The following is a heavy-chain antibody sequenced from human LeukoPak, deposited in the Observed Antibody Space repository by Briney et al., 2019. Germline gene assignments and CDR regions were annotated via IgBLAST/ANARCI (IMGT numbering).Heavy chain of an antibody. V-gene: IGHV3-7*01. Sequence: GGSLRLSCAASGFTFSSYWMSWVRQAPGKGLEGVANIKQDGSEKYYVDSVKGRFTISRDNAKNSLYLQMNSLRAEDTAVYYCARDHASQMVAARLGAFDIWGQGTMVTVSS. D-gene: IGHD2-15*01. CDR2: IKQDGSEK. J-gene: IGHJ3*02. CDR3: ARDHASQMVAARLGAFDI. CDR1: GFTFSSYW.